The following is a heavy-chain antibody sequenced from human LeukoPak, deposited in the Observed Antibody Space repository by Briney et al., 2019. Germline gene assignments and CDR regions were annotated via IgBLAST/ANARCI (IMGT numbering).Heavy chain of an antibody. CDR1: GYTLTELS. Sequence: ASVKVSCKVSGYTLTELSMHWVRPAPGKGLERMAGFDPEDGETIYAQKFQGRVTMTEDTSTDTAYLKLSSLRSKDTDVYYCATDRGGSSSFDWFDPWGQGTLVTVSS. CDR2: FDPEDGET. J-gene: IGHJ5*02. V-gene: IGHV1-24*01. D-gene: IGHD6-13*01. CDR3: ATDRGGSSSFDWFDP.